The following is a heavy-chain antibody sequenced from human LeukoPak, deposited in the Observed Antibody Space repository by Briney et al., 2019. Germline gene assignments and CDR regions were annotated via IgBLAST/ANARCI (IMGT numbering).Heavy chain of an antibody. J-gene: IGHJ4*02. CDR3: ARTSPTSHFDF. V-gene: IGHV3-74*01. D-gene: IGHD3-16*01. CDR1: GFTFTTYW. CDR2: INGDGSNS. Sequence: PGRSLRLSCVASGFTFTTYWMHWVSQAPGKGLVWVSRINGDGSNSNYADSVKGRFTISRDNARNTLYLQMNGLRAEDTALYYCARTSPTSHFDFWGQGTLVTVSS.